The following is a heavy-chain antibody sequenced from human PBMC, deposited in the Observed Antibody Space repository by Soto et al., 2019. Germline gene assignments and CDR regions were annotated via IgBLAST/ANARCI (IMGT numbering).Heavy chain of an antibody. D-gene: IGHD3-22*01. CDR2: IIPLFGAA. Sequence: QVLLVQSGAEVKKPGSSVKVSCKASGGTFNNYAFTWVRQAPGQGLEWMGGIIPLFGAANYAQNFQVRVTITAEVSTTTADLELSSLRSQYTASDYCARAGRSYYGSSGYLYLDYWGQGTLVIVSS. V-gene: IGHV1-69*01. CDR3: ARAGRSYYGSSGYLYLDY. CDR1: GGTFNNYA. J-gene: IGHJ4*02.